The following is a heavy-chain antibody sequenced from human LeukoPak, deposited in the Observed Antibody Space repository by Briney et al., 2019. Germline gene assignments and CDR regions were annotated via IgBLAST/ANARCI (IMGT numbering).Heavy chain of an antibody. CDR3: AKAPEYCSGGSCYGFSDY. Sequence: GGSLRLSCAASGFTFSGYGMHWVRQAPGKGLEWVAFIRYDGSNKYYADSVKGRFTISRDNSKNTLYLQMNSLRAEDTAVYYCAKAPEYCSGGSCYGFSDYWGQGTLVTVSS. V-gene: IGHV3-30*02. D-gene: IGHD2-15*01. CDR2: IRYDGSNK. CDR1: GFTFSGYG. J-gene: IGHJ4*02.